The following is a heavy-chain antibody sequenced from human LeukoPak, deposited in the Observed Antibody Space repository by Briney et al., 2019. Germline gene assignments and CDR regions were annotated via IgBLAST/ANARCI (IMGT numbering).Heavy chain of an antibody. J-gene: IGHJ4*02. V-gene: IGHV3-21*01. CDR2: ISSSSSYI. CDR1: GFTFSSYS. Sequence: GGSLRLSCAASGFTFSSYSMNWVRQAPGKGLGWVSSISSSSSYIYYADSVKGRFTISRDNAKNSLYLQMNSLRAEDTAVYYCARDGRYYDSSGYTDYWGQGTLVTVSS. CDR3: ARDGRYYDSSGYTDY. D-gene: IGHD3-22*01.